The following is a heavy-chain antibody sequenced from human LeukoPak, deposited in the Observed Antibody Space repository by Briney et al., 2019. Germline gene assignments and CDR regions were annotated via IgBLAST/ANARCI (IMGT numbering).Heavy chain of an antibody. D-gene: IGHD6-13*01. CDR2: INSDGSST. J-gene: IGHJ4*02. CDR3: ARRIAAAAAPYYFDY. CDR1: GFTFSSYW. V-gene: IGHV3-74*01. Sequence: GGSLRLSCAASGFTFSSYWMHWVRQAPGKGLLWVSRINSDGSSTSYADSVKGRFTISRDNAKNTLYLQMNSLRAENTAVYYCARRIAAAAAPYYFDYWGQGTLVTVSS.